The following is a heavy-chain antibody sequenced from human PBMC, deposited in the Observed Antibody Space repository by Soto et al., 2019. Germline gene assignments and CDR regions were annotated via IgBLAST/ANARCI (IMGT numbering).Heavy chain of an antibody. CDR2: ISWNSGSI. CDR1: GFTFDDYA. J-gene: IGHJ6*02. D-gene: IGHD6-6*01. V-gene: IGHV3-9*01. Sequence: EVQLVESGGGLVQPGRSRRLSCAASGFTFDDYAMHWVRQAPGKGLEWVSGISWNSGSIGYADSVKGRFTISRDNAKNSLYLQMNSLRAEDTALYYCAKAQRYCSSSFDYYYGMDVWGQGTTVTVSS. CDR3: AKAQRYCSSSFDYYYGMDV.